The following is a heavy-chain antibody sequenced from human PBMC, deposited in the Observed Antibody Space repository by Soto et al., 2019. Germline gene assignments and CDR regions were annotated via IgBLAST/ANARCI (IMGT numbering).Heavy chain of an antibody. J-gene: IGHJ6*02. D-gene: IGHD3-10*01. CDR3: ARDSTYYYGSGSYSPVPYGMDV. Sequence: SVKVSCKASGGTFSSYAISWVRQAPGQGLEWMGGIIPIFGTANYAQKFQGRVTITADKSTSTAYMELSSLRSEDTAVYYCARDSTYYYGSGSYSPVPYGMDVWGQGTTVTVS. CDR1: GGTFSSYA. V-gene: IGHV1-69*06. CDR2: IIPIFGTA.